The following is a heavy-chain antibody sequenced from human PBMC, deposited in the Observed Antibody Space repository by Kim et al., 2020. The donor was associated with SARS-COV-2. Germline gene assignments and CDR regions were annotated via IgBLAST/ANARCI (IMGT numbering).Heavy chain of an antibody. CDR3: ARDGYFDL. Sequence: KSNTNYAQRLQSRVTMTTDTSTSTAYMELRSLRSDDTAIYYCARDGYFDLWGRGTLVTVSS. CDR2: KSNT. V-gene: IGHV1-18*01. J-gene: IGHJ2*01.